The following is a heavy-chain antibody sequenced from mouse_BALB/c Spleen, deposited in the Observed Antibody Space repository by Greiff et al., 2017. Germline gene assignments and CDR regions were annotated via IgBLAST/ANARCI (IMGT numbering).Heavy chain of an antibody. CDR1: GFTFSSYA. CDR2: ISSGGSYT. D-gene: IGHD2-14*01. J-gene: IGHJ1*01. CDR3: ARHYRYDGWYFDV. V-gene: IGHV5-9-3*01. Sequence: DVKLVESGGGLVKPGGSLKLSCAASGFTFSSYAMSWVRQTPEKRLEWVATISSGGSYTYYPDSAKGRFTISRDNAKNTLYLQMSSLRSEDTAMYYCARHYRYDGWYFDVWGAGTTVTVSS.